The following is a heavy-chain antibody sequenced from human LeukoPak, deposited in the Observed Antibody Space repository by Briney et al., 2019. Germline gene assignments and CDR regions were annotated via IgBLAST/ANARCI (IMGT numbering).Heavy chain of an antibody. J-gene: IGHJ6*02. CDR2: IYSGGST. CDR3: ARENILTGYYWYGMDV. Sequence: PGGSLRLSCAASGFTVSSNYMSWVRQAPGKGLEWVSVIYSGGSTYYADSVKGRFTISRHNSKNTLYLQMNSLRAEDTAVYYRARENILTGYYWYGMDVWGQGTTVTVSS. CDR1: GFTVSSNY. D-gene: IGHD3-9*01. V-gene: IGHV3-53*04.